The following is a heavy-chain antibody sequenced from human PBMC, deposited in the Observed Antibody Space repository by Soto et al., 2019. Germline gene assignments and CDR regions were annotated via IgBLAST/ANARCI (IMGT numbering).Heavy chain of an antibody. CDR2: IWHDGGNK. D-gene: IGHD3-16*01. CDR3: ARDGDVNTGFGKDY. J-gene: IGHJ4*02. Sequence: PGGSLRLSCAASGFTFSSNGMHWVRQAPAKGLERVAFIWHDGGNKFYAESVKGRFTISRDNSRNTLYLQMTSLSAEDTAMYYCARDGDVNTGFGKDYWAQRTLVTFSS. V-gene: IGHV3-33*01. CDR1: GFTFSSNG.